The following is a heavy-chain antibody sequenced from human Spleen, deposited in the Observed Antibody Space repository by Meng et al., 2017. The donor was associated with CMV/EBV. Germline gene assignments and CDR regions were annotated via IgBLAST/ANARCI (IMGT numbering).Heavy chain of an antibody. Sequence: GESLKISCAASGFTFRHYWMTWVRQAPGKGLEWVANIKHDGSEKSYVDSVKGRFIISRNNAKNSLYLQMNSLRAEDTAVYYCARDRGGDCRSTSCYLNGMDVWGQGTTVTVSS. V-gene: IGHV3-7*01. J-gene: IGHJ6*02. D-gene: IGHD2-2*01. CDR3: ARDRGGDCRSTSCYLNGMDV. CDR2: IKHDGSEK. CDR1: GFTFRHYW.